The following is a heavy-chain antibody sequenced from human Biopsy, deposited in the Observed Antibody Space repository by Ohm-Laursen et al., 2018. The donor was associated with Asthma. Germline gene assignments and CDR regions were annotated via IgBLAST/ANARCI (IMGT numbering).Heavy chain of an antibody. J-gene: IGHJ4*02. D-gene: IGHD5-12*01. V-gene: IGHV3-30*18. Sequence: SLRLSCSASGFMFRSFDMHWVRQAPGKGLGWVAVISYDGNHKFYEDSVKGRFTISRDNSKNTLYLQMNSLRTEDTAVYYCAKRRGYSGHDNDYWGQGTLVIVSS. CDR3: AKRRGYSGHDNDY. CDR2: ISYDGNHK. CDR1: GFMFRSFD.